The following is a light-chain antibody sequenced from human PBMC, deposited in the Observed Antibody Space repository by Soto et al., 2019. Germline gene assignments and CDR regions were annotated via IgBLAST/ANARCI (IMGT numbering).Light chain of an antibody. CDR3: NSYTSTFTWV. CDR1: SSDVGGHNF. Sequence: QSALNQPASVSGSPGQSITISCTGTSSDVGGHNFVSWYQHHPGKAPKLMIYEVTNRPSGVSDRFSGSKSGNTASLTISGLQAEDEADYYCNSYTSTFTWVFGGGTKVTVL. J-gene: IGLJ2*01. V-gene: IGLV2-14*01. CDR2: EVT.